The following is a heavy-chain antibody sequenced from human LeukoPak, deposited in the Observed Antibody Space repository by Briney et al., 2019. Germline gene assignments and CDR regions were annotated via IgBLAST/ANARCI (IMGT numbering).Heavy chain of an antibody. V-gene: IGHV3-15*01. Sequence: GGSLRLSCAASGFCFSNAWMTWVRQAPGKGLEWVGRIKSKTDGGTTDYAAPVKGRFTISRDDSKNTLYLQMNSLKTEDTAAYYCTTSQPGRGYYRWGQGTLVTVSS. CDR3: TTSQPGRGYYR. D-gene: IGHD3-22*01. CDR1: GFCFSNAW. J-gene: IGHJ5*02. CDR2: IKSKTDGGTT.